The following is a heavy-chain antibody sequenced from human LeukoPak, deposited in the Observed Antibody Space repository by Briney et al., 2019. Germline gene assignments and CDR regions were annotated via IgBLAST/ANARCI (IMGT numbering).Heavy chain of an antibody. Sequence: SETLSLTCAVYGGSFSGCYWSWIRQPPGKGLEWIGEINHSGSTNYNPSLKSRVTISVDTSKSQFSLKLSSVTAADTAVYYCARGRPPNYWGQGTLVTVSS. CDR2: INHSGST. CDR3: ARGRPPNY. J-gene: IGHJ4*02. CDR1: GGSFSGCY. V-gene: IGHV4-34*01.